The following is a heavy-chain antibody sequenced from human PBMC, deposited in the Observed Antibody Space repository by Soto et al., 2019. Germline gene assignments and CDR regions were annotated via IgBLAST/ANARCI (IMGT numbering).Heavy chain of an antibody. J-gene: IGHJ4*02. Sequence: SETLSLTCTVSGGSISSYYWSWIRQPPGKGLEWIGYIYYTGSTNYNPSLKSRVTISVDTSKKQFSLKLSSVTAADTAVYYCAREAMVRGVYYFDYWGQGTLVTVSS. CDR3: AREAMVRGVYYFDY. V-gene: IGHV4-59*12. CDR1: GGSISSYY. D-gene: IGHD3-10*01. CDR2: IYYTGST.